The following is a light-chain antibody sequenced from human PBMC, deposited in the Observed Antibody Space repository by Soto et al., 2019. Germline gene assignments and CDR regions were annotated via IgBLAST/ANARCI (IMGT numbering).Light chain of an antibody. V-gene: IGLV2-23*01. CDR1: SSDVGSYNL. Sequence: QSALTQPASVSGSPGQSITISCTGTSSDVGSYNLVSWYQQHPGKAPKLMIYEGSKRPSGVSNRFSGSKSGNTASLTISGLQAEDEADYYCYSYAGSNTCVFGGGTKLTVL. CDR2: EGS. CDR3: YSYAGSNTCV. J-gene: IGLJ3*02.